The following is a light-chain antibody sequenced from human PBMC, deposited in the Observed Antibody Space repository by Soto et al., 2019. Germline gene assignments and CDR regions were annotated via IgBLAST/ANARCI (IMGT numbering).Light chain of an antibody. CDR1: QSVGSN. J-gene: IGKJ1*01. CDR3: QQYNNWPRT. CDR2: GTS. V-gene: IGKV3-15*01. Sequence: EIVLTQSPATLSVSPGERATLSCRASQSVGSNVAWYQQTPGQAPRLLIYGTSTRATGIPARFSGGESGTEFTLTISSLQSEDLAVYYCQQYNNWPRTFGQGTKVEIK.